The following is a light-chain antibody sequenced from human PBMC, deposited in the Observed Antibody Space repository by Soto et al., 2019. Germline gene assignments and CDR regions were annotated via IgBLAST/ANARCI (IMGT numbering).Light chain of an antibody. Sequence: AIQLTQSQSSLLASVGDRAPIPSREIKGIGSNLAWYNQKPGKPPKLLIYDASSLESGVPSRFSGSGFGTDFTLTISSLQPEDFATYYCQQFSFLPVSFGGGTRVEI. CDR3: QQFSFLPVS. CDR2: DAS. J-gene: IGKJ4*01. V-gene: IGKV1-13*02. CDR1: KGIGSN.